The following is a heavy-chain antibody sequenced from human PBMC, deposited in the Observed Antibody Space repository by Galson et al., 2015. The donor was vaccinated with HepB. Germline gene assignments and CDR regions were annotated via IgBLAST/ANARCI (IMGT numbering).Heavy chain of an antibody. CDR2: THYRSKWYN. J-gene: IGHJ6*03. V-gene: IGHV6-1*01. CDR3: AREVGEFYYYYYYMDV. CDR1: GDSVSTNSAA. Sequence: CAISGDSVSTNSAAWNRIRQSPSRGLEWLGRTHYRSKWYNDYAVSVKSRITINPDTSRNQFSLQLKSVTPEDTAVYYCAREVGEFYYYYYYMDVWGKGTTVTVSS. D-gene: IGHD3-10*01.